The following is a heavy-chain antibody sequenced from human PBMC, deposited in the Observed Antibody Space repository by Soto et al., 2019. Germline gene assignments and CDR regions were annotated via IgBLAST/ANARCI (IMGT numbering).Heavy chain of an antibody. V-gene: IGHV1-8*01. CDR3: EVTTGY. CDR1: GYTFTDYD. CDR2: VSPDHGNA. Sequence: QVQVVQSRAEVKKPGASVKVSCKTSGYTFTDYDINWVRQATGQGLEWMGWVSPDHGNAGYAPQFQSRATMTSDTSTSTVYMELSNLRSDDTAVYCCEVTTGYWGQGTMVTVSS. J-gene: IGHJ4*02. D-gene: IGHD2-21*02.